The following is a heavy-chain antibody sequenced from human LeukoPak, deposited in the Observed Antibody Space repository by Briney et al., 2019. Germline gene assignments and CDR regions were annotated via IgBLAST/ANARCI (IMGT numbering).Heavy chain of an antibody. Sequence: PSETLSLTCTVSGGSISSSSYYWDWIRQPPGKGLEWIGTIYYTGSTNYNPSLKSRVTMSVDTSKNQFSLKLSSVTAADTAVYYCARDGSLYYFDYWGQGTLVTVSS. CDR2: IYYTGST. CDR1: GGSISSSSYY. CDR3: ARDGSLYYFDY. J-gene: IGHJ4*02. V-gene: IGHV4-39*07.